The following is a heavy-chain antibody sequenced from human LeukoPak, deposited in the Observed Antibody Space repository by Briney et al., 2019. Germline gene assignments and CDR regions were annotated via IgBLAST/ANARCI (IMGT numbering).Heavy chain of an antibody. CDR3: ARAGRGVTAIDY. J-gene: IGHJ4*02. Sequence: SETLSLTCTVSGGSRSINYWSWIRQPAGKGLEWIVRIYSSGSTNYNPSLKSRVTMSVDTSKNQFSLKLTSVTAADTAVYYCARAGRGVTAIDYWGQGTLVTVSS. D-gene: IGHD2-21*02. CDR2: IYSSGST. CDR1: GGSRSINY. V-gene: IGHV4-4*07.